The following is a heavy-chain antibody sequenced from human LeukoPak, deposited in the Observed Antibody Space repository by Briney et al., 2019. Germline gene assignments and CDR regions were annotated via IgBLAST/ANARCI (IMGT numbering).Heavy chain of an antibody. CDR1: GGSISTYYW. CDR2: IYWDDDK. CDR3: AHSRNIEAAGPLTF. V-gene: IGHV2-5*08. Sequence: TLSLTCSVSGGSISTYYWSWIRQPPGKGLEWLALIYWDDDKRYSPSLKSSLTITKDTSKNQVVLRMTNMDPVDTATYYCAHSRNIEAAGPLTFWGQGTLVTVSS. J-gene: IGHJ4*02. D-gene: IGHD6-13*01.